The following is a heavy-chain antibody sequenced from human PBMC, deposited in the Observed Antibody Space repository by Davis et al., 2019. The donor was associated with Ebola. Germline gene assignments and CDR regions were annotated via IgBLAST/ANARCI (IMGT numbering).Heavy chain of an antibody. D-gene: IGHD6-19*01. CDR2: IDPYNGNT. CDR3: ARYSSGWYRGRGWFDP. J-gene: IGHJ5*02. Sequence: AASVKVSCKTLGYTFTTYGISWVRQAPGQGLEWMGWIDPYNGNTNYAQKLQGRVTITTDTSTSTAYMELRSLRSDDTAVYYCARYSSGWYRGRGWFDPWGQGTLVTVSS. CDR1: GYTFTTYG. V-gene: IGHV1-18*04.